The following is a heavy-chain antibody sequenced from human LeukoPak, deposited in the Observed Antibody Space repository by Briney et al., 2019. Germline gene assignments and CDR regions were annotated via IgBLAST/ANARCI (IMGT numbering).Heavy chain of an antibody. Sequence: GGSLRLSCAASGFTFSSNAMSWVRQAPGKGLEWVSAISNSGGSTYYAGSVKGRFTISRDNAKNSLYLQMNSLRAEDTAVYYCAGARARRSGCPRGEFDYWGQGTLVTVSS. V-gene: IGHV3-23*01. CDR1: GFTFSSNA. CDR3: AGARARRSGCPRGEFDY. J-gene: IGHJ4*02. D-gene: IGHD6-19*01. CDR2: ISNSGGST.